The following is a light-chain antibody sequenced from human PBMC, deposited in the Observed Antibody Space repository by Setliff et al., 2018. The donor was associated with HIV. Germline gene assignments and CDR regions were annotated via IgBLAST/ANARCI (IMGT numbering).Light chain of an antibody. CDR2: SDN. CDR1: SSNIGTNT. V-gene: IGLV1-44*01. J-gene: IGLJ1*01. CDR3: ATWDDSLNGRV. Sequence: QSVLTQPPSASGTPGQGVTISCSGGSSNIGTNTVNWYQQLPGTAPKLLMYSDNQRPSGVPDRFSGSKSGTSASLAISGLQSEDEADYYCATWDDSLNGRVFGTGTKVTVL.